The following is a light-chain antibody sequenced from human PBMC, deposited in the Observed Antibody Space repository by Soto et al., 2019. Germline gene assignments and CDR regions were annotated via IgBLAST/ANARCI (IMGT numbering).Light chain of an antibody. CDR2: GAS. Sequence: EIVMTQSPATLSVSPGEGVTLSCRASQSVSSNLAWYQQRPGQAPRLLIYGASNRATGIPARFSGSGSGTEFTLTISRLQSEDFAVYYCQKRSNWPPITFGQGTRLEIK. CDR1: QSVSSN. CDR3: QKRSNWPPIT. V-gene: IGKV3-15*01. J-gene: IGKJ5*01.